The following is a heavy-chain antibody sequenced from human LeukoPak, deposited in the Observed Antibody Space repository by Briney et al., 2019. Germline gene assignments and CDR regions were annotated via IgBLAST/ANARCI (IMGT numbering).Heavy chain of an antibody. J-gene: IGHJ4*02. CDR3: AREADDGGGYFDY. D-gene: IGHD2-15*01. Sequence: SETLSLTCTVSGGSISSGGYYWSWIRQHPGKGLEWIGYIYYSGSTYYNPSLKSRVTISVDTSKNQFSLKLSSVTAADTAVYYCAREADDGGGYFDYWGQGTLVTVSS. CDR1: GGSISSGGYY. V-gene: IGHV4-31*03. CDR2: IYYSGST.